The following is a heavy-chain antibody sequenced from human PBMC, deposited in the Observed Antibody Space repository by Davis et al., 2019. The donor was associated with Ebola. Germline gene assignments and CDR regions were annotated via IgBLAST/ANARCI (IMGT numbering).Heavy chain of an antibody. D-gene: IGHD4-11*01. Sequence: ESLKISCVASRFTFSTYEINWVRQAPGKGLEWIGEINHSGSTNYNPSLKRRVTTSVDTSKNQFSLKLSSVTAADTAVYYCARATVTHYYYYGMDVWGQGTTVTVSS. CDR2: INHSGST. CDR1: RFTFSTYE. CDR3: ARATVTHYYYYGMDV. V-gene: IGHV4-34*01. J-gene: IGHJ6*02.